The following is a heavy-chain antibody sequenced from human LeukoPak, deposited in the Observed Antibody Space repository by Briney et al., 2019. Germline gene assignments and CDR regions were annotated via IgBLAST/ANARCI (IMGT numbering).Heavy chain of an antibody. CDR3: ARDKGVFPRGSGSNWFDP. CDR1: GYSISNAYY. CDR2: IYYSGST. J-gene: IGHJ5*02. Sequence: SETLSLTCTVSGYSISNAYYWGWIRQPPGKGLEWIGSIYYSGSTYYNPSLKSRVTISVDTSKNQFSLKLSSVTAADTAVYYRARDKGVFPRGSGSNWFDPWGQGTLVTVSS. D-gene: IGHD3-22*01. V-gene: IGHV4-38-2*02.